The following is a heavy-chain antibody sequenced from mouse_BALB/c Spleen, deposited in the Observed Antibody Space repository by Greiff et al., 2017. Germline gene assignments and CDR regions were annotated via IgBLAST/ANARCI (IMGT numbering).Heavy chain of an antibody. V-gene: IGHV5-4*02. CDR2: ISDGGSYT. CDR1: GFTFSDYY. CDR3: ARDRYGYDY. Sequence: EVKLVESGGGLVKPGGSLKLSCAASGFTFSDYYMYWVRQTPEKRLEWVATISDGGSYTYYPDSVKGRFTISRDNAKNNLYLQMSSLKSEDTAMYYCARDRYGYDYWGQGTSVTVSS. J-gene: IGHJ4*01. D-gene: IGHD2-2*01.